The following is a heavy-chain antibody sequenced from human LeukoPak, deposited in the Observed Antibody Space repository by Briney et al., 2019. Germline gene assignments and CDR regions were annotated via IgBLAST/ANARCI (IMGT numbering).Heavy chain of an antibody. D-gene: IGHD6-19*01. CDR3: ARAVAGTGYFDY. Sequence: SETLSLTYTVSGGSISSSSYYWGWIRQPPGKGLEWIGSIYYSGSTYYNPSLKSRVTISVDTSKNQFSLKLSSVTAADTAVYYCARAVAGTGYFDYWGQGTLVTVSS. V-gene: IGHV4-39*01. J-gene: IGHJ4*02. CDR2: IYYSGST. CDR1: GGSISSSSYY.